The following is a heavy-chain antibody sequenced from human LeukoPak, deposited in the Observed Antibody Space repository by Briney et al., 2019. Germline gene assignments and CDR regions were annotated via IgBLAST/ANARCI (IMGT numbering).Heavy chain of an antibody. CDR2: ISASGGDK. Sequence: GGSLRLSCAASGFTFSSYAMTWVRQAPGKGLEWVSAISASGGDKYYADSVKGRFTISRDNSKNALYLHMSSLRAEDTAVYFCAKRPRDTSGYYLGAFDGWGLGTTVTVSS. V-gene: IGHV3-23*01. CDR3: AKRPRDTSGYYLGAFDG. D-gene: IGHD3-22*01. J-gene: IGHJ3*01. CDR1: GFTFSSYA.